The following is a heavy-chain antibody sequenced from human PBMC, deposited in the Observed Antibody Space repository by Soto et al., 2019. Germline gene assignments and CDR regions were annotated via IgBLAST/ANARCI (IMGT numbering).Heavy chain of an antibody. J-gene: IGHJ3*02. Sequence: QVQLQESGPGLVKPSETLSLTCTVSGGSISSYYWSWIRQPPGKGLEWIGYIYYSGSTNYNPSLKSRVTISVDTSKNQFSLKLSSVTAADTAVYYCARANLGYCSGGSCYGAFDIWGQGTMVTVSS. CDR1: GGSISSYY. V-gene: IGHV4-59*01. D-gene: IGHD2-15*01. CDR3: ARANLGYCSGGSCYGAFDI. CDR2: IYYSGST.